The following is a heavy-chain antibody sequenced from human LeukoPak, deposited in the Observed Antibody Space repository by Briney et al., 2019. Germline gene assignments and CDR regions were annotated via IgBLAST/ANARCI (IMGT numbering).Heavy chain of an antibody. CDR2: IYYSGST. CDR1: GGSISSYY. D-gene: IGHD3-10*01. CDR3: ASMTPGAFDY. V-gene: IGHV4-59*12. J-gene: IGHJ4*02. Sequence: SETLSLTCTVSGGSISSYYWSWIRQPPGKGLEWIGYIYYSGSTNYNPSLKSRVTISVDTSKNQFSLKLSSVTAADTAVYYCASMTPGAFDYWGQGTLVTVSS.